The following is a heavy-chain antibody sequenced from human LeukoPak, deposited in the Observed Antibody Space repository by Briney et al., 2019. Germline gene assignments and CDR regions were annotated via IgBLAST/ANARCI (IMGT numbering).Heavy chain of an antibody. CDR3: AGAPNTYYSDY. D-gene: IGHD2-8*01. V-gene: IGHV4-4*07. CDR2: ISTTGST. Sequence: SETLSLTCTVSGGSISSYYWSWFRQSAGKGLEWIGRISTTGSTNYNPSLKSRVTMSLDTSKNQFSLRVSSVTAADTAVYYCAGAPNTYYSDYWGQGTLVTVSS. CDR1: GGSISSYY. J-gene: IGHJ4*02.